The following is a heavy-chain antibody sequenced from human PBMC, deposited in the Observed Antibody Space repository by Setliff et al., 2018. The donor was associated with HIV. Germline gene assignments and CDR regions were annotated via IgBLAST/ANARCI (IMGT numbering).Heavy chain of an antibody. J-gene: IGHJ4*02. CDR2: INPSGGDT. Sequence: GASVKVSCKASGYTFTSYYMHWVRQASRHGLEWMGIINPSGGDTEYAQKFQDRVTMTTDTSTSTVYMELSSLRSEYTAMYYCERAIYSGYYYREFDYWGQGTRVTVSS. V-gene: IGHV1-46*01. CDR3: ERAIYSGYYYREFDY. CDR1: GYTFTSYY. D-gene: IGHD5-12*01.